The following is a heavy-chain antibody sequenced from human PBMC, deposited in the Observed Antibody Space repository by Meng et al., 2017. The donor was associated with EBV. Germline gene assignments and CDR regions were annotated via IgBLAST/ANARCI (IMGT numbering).Heavy chain of an antibody. Sequence: RLGESGGGVVQPGRSLRLSCAASGFTFSGYGMFWVRQAPGKGPEWVAILPSDGGNTYYSDSVKGRFTISRDNSKKTLYLQMNSLRAEDTAVYYCARDLSGRFDPWGQGTLVTVSS. CDR3: ARDLSGRFDP. D-gene: IGHD1-26*01. CDR1: GFTFSGYG. CDR2: LPSDGGNT. J-gene: IGHJ5*02. V-gene: IGHV3-30*03.